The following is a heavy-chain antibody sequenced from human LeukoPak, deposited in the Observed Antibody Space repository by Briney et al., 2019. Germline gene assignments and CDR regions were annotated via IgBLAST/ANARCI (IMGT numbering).Heavy chain of an antibody. J-gene: IGHJ4*02. CDR2: ISGSGTST. Sequence: GGSLRLSCAASGFTFSSYAMSWVHQAPGKGLEWVSGISGSGTSTYYADSVKGRFTISRDNSENTMSLQMNSLRAEDTALYYCARGKGIAVSSFDSWGQGTLVTVSS. D-gene: IGHD6-19*01. CDR3: ARGKGIAVSSFDS. V-gene: IGHV3-23*01. CDR1: GFTFSSYA.